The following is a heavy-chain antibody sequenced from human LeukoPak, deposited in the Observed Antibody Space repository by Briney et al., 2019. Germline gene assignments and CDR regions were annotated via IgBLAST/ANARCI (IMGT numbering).Heavy chain of an antibody. J-gene: IGHJ3*02. D-gene: IGHD7-27*01. V-gene: IGHV1-69*06. Sequence: SVTVSCKPSGGTFSSFGPNWVRHAPGQGLDWMGGIIPVFGTTNFAQKFQGRVTFTADKSTSTAYMELSSLRSEDTAVYYCARDKTQYYWGERRNDAFDIWGQGTMVTVSP. CDR2: IIPVFGTT. CDR1: GGTFSSFG. CDR3: ARDKTQYYWGERRNDAFDI.